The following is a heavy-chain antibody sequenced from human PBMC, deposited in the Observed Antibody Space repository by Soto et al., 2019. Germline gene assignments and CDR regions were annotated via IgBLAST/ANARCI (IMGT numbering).Heavy chain of an antibody. Sequence: QVQLVQSGAEVKKPGASVKVSCKASGYTFTDYAMHWVRQAPGQRLEWMGCISTGNGNTKYSKKFQGRVTITKDTSATTAYMELSSLRSEDTAVYYCAKGSQMWTPDYWGQGTLVTVSS. CDR2: ISTGNGNT. CDR3: AKGSQMWTPDY. CDR1: GYTFTDYA. V-gene: IGHV1-3*04. J-gene: IGHJ4*02. D-gene: IGHD2-21*01.